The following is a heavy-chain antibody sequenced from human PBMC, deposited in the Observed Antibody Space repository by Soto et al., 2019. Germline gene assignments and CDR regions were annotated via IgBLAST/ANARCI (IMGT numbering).Heavy chain of an antibody. CDR3: ARDEGEKNDYSSDMDI. CDR1: GGSISSGGYN. Sequence: PSEPLSLPSTFSGGSISSGGYNRSWISKHPGEGMEWIGYIYYSGRTPYNPSRKSRVTISVDTSENQFCLRLSSVADAATAVYYCARDEGEKNDYSSDMDIWGKGTSVTASS. D-gene: IGHD3-16*01. V-gene: IGHV4-31*03. J-gene: IGHJ6*03. CDR2: IYYSGRT.